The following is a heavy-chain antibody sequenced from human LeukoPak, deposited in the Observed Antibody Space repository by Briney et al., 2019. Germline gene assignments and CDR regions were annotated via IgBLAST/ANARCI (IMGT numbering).Heavy chain of an antibody. CDR3: ARRYCSDGSRYSVDY. CDR1: GFTFSSYW. Sequence: PGGSLRLSCAASGFTFSSYWMSWVRQAPGKGLEWVANINKDGSEKYYVDSVRGRLTISRDNAKNSLYLQMNSLRAEDTAIYYCARRYCSDGSRYSVDYWGQGILVTVSS. J-gene: IGHJ4*02. V-gene: IGHV3-7*01. CDR2: INKDGSEK. D-gene: IGHD2-15*01.